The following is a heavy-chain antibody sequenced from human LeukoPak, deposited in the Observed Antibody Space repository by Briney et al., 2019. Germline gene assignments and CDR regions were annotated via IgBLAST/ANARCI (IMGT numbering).Heavy chain of an antibody. CDR1: GFTFSSYW. V-gene: IGHV3-74*01. Sequence: PGGSLRLSCAASGFTFSSYWMHWVRQAPGKGLVWVSRINSDGSSTSYADSVKGRFTISRDNAKNTLYLQMNSLRAEDTAVYYCAREQIVVVPAATGHFDYWGQGTLVTVSS. J-gene: IGHJ4*02. CDR3: AREQIVVVPAATGHFDY. D-gene: IGHD2-2*01. CDR2: INSDGSST.